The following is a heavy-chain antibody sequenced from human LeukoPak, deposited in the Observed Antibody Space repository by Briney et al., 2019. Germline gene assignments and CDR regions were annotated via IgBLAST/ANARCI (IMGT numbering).Heavy chain of an antibody. J-gene: IGHJ4*02. Sequence: GGSLRLSCAASVFTFSSYWMHWVRQAPGKGLVWVSRINSDGSSTSYADSVKGRFTISRDNAKNTLYLQMNSLRAEDTAVYYCARLGSYSGYDNYFDYWGQGTLVTVSS. V-gene: IGHV3-74*01. CDR1: VFTFSSYW. CDR2: INSDGSST. D-gene: IGHD5-12*01. CDR3: ARLGSYSGYDNYFDY.